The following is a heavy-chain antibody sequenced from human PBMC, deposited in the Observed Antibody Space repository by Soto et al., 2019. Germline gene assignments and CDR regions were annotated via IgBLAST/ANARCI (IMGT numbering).Heavy chain of an antibody. Sequence: EVQLVESGGGLVQPGRSLRLSCAASGFTFDDYAMHWVRQVPGKGLEWVSGISWNSGNIGYADSVKGRFTISRDNAKNSLYLQMNSLRVEDTALYYCAKDTYSSSPYYMEVWGKGTTVTVSS. V-gene: IGHV3-9*01. CDR2: ISWNSGNI. D-gene: IGHD6-6*01. CDR1: GFTFDDYA. CDR3: AKDTYSSSPYYMEV. J-gene: IGHJ6*03.